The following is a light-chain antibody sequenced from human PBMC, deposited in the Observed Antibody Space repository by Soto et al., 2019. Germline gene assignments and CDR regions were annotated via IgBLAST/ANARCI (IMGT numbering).Light chain of an antibody. V-gene: IGKV3-20*01. CDR2: GAS. J-gene: IGKJ3*01. CDR3: QLYGTSPGFT. Sequence: EIVLTQSPGTLSLSPGERATLSCRASQSVSSNSLVWYQQKPGQAPRLLISGASSRATGIPDRFSGSGSGTDFALTISRLEPEDFAGYYCQLYGTSPGFTFGPGTKVDIK. CDR1: QSVSSNS.